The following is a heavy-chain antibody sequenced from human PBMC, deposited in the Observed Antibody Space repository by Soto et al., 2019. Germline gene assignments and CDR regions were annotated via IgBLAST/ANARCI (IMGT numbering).Heavy chain of an antibody. CDR1: GGTFSSYT. V-gene: IGHV1-69*02. D-gene: IGHD3-9*01. CDR3: ARRDILTGSPH. Sequence: QVQLVQSGAEVKKPGSSVKVSCKASGGTFSSYTISWVRQAPGQGLEWMGRIIPILGIANYAQKFQGRVTITADKATSTAYMELSSLRSEDPAVYYCARRDILTGSPHWGQGTLVTVSS. J-gene: IGHJ4*02. CDR2: IIPILGIA.